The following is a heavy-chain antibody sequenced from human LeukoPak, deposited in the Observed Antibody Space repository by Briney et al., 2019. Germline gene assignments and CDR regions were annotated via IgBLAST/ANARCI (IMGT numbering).Heavy chain of an antibody. V-gene: IGHV3-48*02. Sequence: GGSLGLSCAASGFTFSSFSMNWVRQAPGKGLEWVSYISGSSSTIYYADSVKGRFTISRDNAKNSLYLQMNSLRDEDTAVYYCARSLLLGTSVDYWGQGTLVTVSS. D-gene: IGHD3-22*01. CDR3: ARSLLLGTSVDY. J-gene: IGHJ4*02. CDR1: GFTFSSFS. CDR2: ISGSSSTI.